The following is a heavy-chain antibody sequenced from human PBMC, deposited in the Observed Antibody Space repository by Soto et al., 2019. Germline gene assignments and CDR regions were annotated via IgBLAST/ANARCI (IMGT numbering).Heavy chain of an antibody. CDR1: GGSINGYF. V-gene: IGHV4-59*08. CDR3: ARQIWNPMTTLDS. CDR2: IYYSGST. J-gene: IGHJ4*02. Sequence: QVQLQESGPGLVKPSETLSLTCTVSGGSINGYFWSWIRQPPGKGLEWIGYIYYSGSTSYNPPLDTRVTISIDTSKKQFSLRLSSVTAADTAVYYCARQIWNPMTTLDSWGQGTLVSVSS. D-gene: IGHD4-17*01.